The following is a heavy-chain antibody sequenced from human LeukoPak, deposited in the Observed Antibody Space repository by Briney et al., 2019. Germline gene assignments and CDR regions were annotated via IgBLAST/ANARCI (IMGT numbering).Heavy chain of an antibody. CDR1: GYTFTGYY. CDR2: INPNSGGT. D-gene: IGHD2-2*01. J-gene: IGHJ5*02. CDR3: ARAPYCSSTSCYRGWFDP. V-gene: IGHV1-2*02. Sequence: ASVKLSCKASGYTFTGYYMHWVRQAPGQGLEWMGWINPNSGGTNYAQKFQGRVTMTRDTSISTAYMELSRLRSDDTAVYYCARAPYCSSTSCYRGWFDPWGQGTLVTVSS.